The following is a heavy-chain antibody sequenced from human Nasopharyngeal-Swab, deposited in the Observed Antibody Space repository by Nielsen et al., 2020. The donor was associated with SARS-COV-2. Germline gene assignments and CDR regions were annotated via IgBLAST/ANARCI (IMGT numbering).Heavy chain of an antibody. V-gene: IGHV3-21*01. CDR3: ARDGLDYDFWSAYFMDV. D-gene: IGHD3-3*01. CDR1: GFTFNNYN. Sequence: GESLKISCAASGFTFNNYNFNWVRQAPGKGLEWVSSISSRRSYIYYADSVKGRFTISRDNAKNSLYLQMNSLRAEDTAVYYCARDGLDYDFWSAYFMDVWGQGTTVTVSS. CDR2: ISSRRSYI. J-gene: IGHJ6*02.